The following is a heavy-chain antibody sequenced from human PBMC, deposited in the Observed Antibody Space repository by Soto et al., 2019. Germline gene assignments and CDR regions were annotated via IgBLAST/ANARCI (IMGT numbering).Heavy chain of an antibody. J-gene: IGHJ3*02. CDR3: AREGASVQITIFGVASAFDI. D-gene: IGHD3-3*01. Sequence: PGGSLRLSCAASGFTFSSYWMHWVRQAPGKGLVWVSRINSDGSSTSYADSVKGRFTISRDNAKNTLYLQMNSLRAEDTAVYYCAREGASVQITIFGVASAFDIWGQGTMVTVSS. CDR2: INSDGSST. V-gene: IGHV3-74*01. CDR1: GFTFSSYW.